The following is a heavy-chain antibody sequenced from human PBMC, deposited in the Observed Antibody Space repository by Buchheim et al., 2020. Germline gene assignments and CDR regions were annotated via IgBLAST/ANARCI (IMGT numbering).Heavy chain of an antibody. CDR1: GFTSGSYA. CDR2: IGGSGDKT. Sequence: EVQLLASGGGLVQPGGSLRLSCAASGFTSGSYAMAWVRQAPGQGLEWVASIGGSGDKTYYRDSVKGRVTISRGPSKNTLYLQMNSLRVEDTALYFCAKGRGFDRWGQGT. J-gene: IGHJ4*02. V-gene: IGHV3-23*01. CDR3: AKGRGFDR.